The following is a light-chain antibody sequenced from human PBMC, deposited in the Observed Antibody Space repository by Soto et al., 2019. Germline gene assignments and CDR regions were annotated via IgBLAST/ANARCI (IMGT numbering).Light chain of an antibody. CDR1: QSVSSSY. CDR3: QQYGSSPPIT. CDR2: GAS. V-gene: IGKV3-20*01. J-gene: IGKJ5*01. Sequence: EILLTQSPGTLSLSPGERATLSCRASQSVSSSYLACYQKKPGQAPRLLIYGASSRATGIPDRFSGSGSGTDFTLTISRLEPEDFAVSYCQQYGSSPPITFGQGTRLEIK.